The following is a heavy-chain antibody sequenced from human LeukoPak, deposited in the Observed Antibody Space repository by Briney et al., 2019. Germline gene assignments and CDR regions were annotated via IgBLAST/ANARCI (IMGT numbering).Heavy chain of an antibody. Sequence: ASVKVSCKASGYTFTSYAMNWVRQAPGQGLEWMGWINTNTGNPTYAQGFTGRFVFSLDTSVSTAYLQISSLKAEDTAVYYCARSGVIYGDYGWFDPWGQGTLVTVSS. CDR2: INTNTGNP. D-gene: IGHD4-17*01. J-gene: IGHJ5*02. V-gene: IGHV7-4-1*02. CDR3: ARSGVIYGDYGWFDP. CDR1: GYTFTSYA.